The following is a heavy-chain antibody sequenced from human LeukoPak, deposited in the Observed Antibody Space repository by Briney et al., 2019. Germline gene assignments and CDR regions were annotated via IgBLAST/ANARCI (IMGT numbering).Heavy chain of an antibody. CDR3: ARSRGYSYGTTFLDY. Sequence: SETLSLTCTVSGGSIRSYYWSWIRQPPGKGLEWIGYIYYSGSTNYNPSLKSRVTISVDTSKTQFSLKLSSVTAADTAVYYCARSRGYSYGTTFLDYWGQGTLVTVSS. CDR2: IYYSGST. V-gene: IGHV4-59*08. J-gene: IGHJ4*02. D-gene: IGHD5-18*01. CDR1: GGSIRSYY.